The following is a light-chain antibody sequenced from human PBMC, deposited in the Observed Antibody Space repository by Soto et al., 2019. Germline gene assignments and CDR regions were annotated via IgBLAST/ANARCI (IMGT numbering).Light chain of an antibody. V-gene: IGLV2-23*02. CDR2: EVS. CDR3: CSYAGSSTFLYV. Sequence: QSVLTQPASVSGSPGQSITISCTGTSSDVGSYNLVSWYQQHPGKAPKLMIYEVSKRPSGVSNRFSGSKSGNTASLTISGLQAEVEADYYCCSYAGSSTFLYVSGTGTKVTVL. CDR1: SSDVGSYNL. J-gene: IGLJ1*01.